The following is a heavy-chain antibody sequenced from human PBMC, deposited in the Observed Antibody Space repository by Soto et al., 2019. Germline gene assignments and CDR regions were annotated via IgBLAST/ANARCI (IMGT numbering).Heavy chain of an antibody. J-gene: IGHJ3*02. Sequence: EVQLVETGGGLIQPGGSLRLSCAASGFTVSSNYMSWVRQAPGKGLEWVSVIYSGGSTYYADSVKGRFTISRDNSKNSLYLQMNSLRAEDTAVYYCATDLDSSGWSDAFDIWGQGTMVTVSS. CDR3: ATDLDSSGWSDAFDI. V-gene: IGHV3-53*02. CDR1: GFTVSSNY. D-gene: IGHD6-19*01. CDR2: IYSGGST.